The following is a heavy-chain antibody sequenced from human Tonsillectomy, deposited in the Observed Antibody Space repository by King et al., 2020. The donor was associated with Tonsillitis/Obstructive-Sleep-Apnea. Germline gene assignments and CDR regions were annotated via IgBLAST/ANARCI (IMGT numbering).Heavy chain of an antibody. D-gene: IGHD1-26*01. V-gene: IGHV3-30*04. CDR3: ARDTVGIVGPTPEYFHH. CDR2: ISYDGSNK. J-gene: IGHJ1*01. Sequence: VQLVESGGGVVQPGRSLRLSCAASGFTFSSYAMHWVRQAPGKGLEWVAVISYDGSNKYYADSVKGRFTISRDNSKNTLYLQMNSLRAEDTAVYYCARDTVGIVGPTPEYFHHWGQGTLVTVSS. CDR1: GFTFSSYA.